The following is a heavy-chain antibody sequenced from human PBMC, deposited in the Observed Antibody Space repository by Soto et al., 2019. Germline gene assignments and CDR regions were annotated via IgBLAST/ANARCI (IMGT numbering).Heavy chain of an antibody. D-gene: IGHD6-19*01. V-gene: IGHV1-3*01. Sequence: ASVKVSCKASGYTFTSYAMHWVRQAPGQRLEWMGWINAGNGNTKYSQKFQGRVTITRDTSASTAYMELSSLRSEDTAVYYCVRVASSGRHEGLDEWGQGSLVTGSS. CDR2: INAGNGNT. J-gene: IGHJ4*02. CDR1: GYTFTSYA. CDR3: VRVASSGRHEGLDE.